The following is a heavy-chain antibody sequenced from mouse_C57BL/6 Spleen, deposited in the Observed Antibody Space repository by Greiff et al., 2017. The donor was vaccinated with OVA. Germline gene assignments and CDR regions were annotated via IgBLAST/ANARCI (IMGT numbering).Heavy chain of an antibody. CDR1: GYTFTDYE. CDR3: TRRYNY. D-gene: IGHD1-1*01. J-gene: IGHJ4*01. CDR2: IDTETGGT. Sequence: QVQLQQSGAELVRPGASVTLSCKASGYTFTDYEMHWVKQTPVHGLEWIGAIDTETGGTAYNQKFKGKAILTADNSYSTAYMELRSLTSGDAAIYYRTRRYNYRGQGTSVTVSS. V-gene: IGHV1-15*01.